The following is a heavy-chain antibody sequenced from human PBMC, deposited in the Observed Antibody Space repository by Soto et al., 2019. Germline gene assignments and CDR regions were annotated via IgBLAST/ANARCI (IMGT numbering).Heavy chain of an antibody. J-gene: IGHJ4*02. D-gene: IGHD2-21*02. CDR2: IYSGGST. CDR3: AREGVVVSAAEYYFDY. Sequence: EVQLVESGGGLIQPGGSLRLSCAASGFTVSSNYMSWVCQAPGKGLEWVSVIYSGGSTYYADSVKGRFTISRDNSKNTLDLQINSLRAEDTAVDYCAREGVVVSAAEYYFDYLGQGTLVTVSS. V-gene: IGHV3-53*01. CDR1: GFTVSSNY.